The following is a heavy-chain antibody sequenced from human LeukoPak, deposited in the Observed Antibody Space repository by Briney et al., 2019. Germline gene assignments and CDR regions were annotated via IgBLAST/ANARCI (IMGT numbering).Heavy chain of an antibody. CDR1: GGTFSSYA. V-gene: IGHV1-18*01. D-gene: IGHD2-15*01. Sequence: ASVKVSCKASGGTFSSYAISWVRQAPGQGLEWMGWISAYNGNTNYAQKLQGRVTMTTDTSTSTAYMELRSLRSDDTAVYYCARDLSGGGVVVAATHYFDYWGQGTLVTVSS. CDR2: ISAYNGNT. J-gene: IGHJ4*02. CDR3: ARDLSGGGVVVAATHYFDY.